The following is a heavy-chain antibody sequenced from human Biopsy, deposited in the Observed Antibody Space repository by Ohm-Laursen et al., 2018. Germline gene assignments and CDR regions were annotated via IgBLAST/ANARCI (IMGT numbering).Heavy chain of an antibody. Sequence: SLRLSCAASGFTFSNYGMHWVRQAPGKRLEWVAVIWYDGRNQYYADFVKGRFTISRDNSKNTLYLQINTLTLEDTAFYYCARGLSSGWYGYFDVWGRGTLVTVSS. CDR2: IWYDGRNQ. J-gene: IGHJ2*01. CDR1: GFTFSNYG. D-gene: IGHD6-19*01. V-gene: IGHV3-33*01. CDR3: ARGLSSGWYGYFDV.